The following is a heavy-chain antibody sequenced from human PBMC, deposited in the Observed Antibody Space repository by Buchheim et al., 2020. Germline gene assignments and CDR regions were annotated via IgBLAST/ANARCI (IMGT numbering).Heavy chain of an antibody. Sequence: QVQLVESGGGVVQPGRSLRLSCAASGFTFSSYGMHWVRQAPGKGLEWVAVISSDGSNKYYADSVKGRFTISRDNSKNTLYLQMNSLRAEDTAVYYCAKTFYDNIWGSYPSYYYGMDVWGQGTT. CDR3: AKTFYDNIWGSYPSYYYGMDV. V-gene: IGHV3-30*18. D-gene: IGHD3-16*01. J-gene: IGHJ6*02. CDR2: ISSDGSNK. CDR1: GFTFSSYG.